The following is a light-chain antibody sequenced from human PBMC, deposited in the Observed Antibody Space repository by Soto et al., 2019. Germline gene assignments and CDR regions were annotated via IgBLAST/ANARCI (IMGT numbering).Light chain of an antibody. J-gene: IGLJ1*01. V-gene: IGLV2-14*01. Sequence: QSVLTQPASVSGSPGQSITISCTGTSNDIGNYNYVSWYQQHPGKAPKVMIYEVSNRPSGISNRFSGSKSGNTASLTISGLHAEDEADYYCTSYTTISTLYVFGTGTKVTVL. CDR3: TSYTTISTLYV. CDR2: EVS. CDR1: SNDIGNYNY.